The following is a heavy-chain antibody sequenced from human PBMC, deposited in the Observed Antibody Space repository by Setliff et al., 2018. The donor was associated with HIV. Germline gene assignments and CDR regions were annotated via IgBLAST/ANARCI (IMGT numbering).Heavy chain of an antibody. Sequence: SETLSLTCSVSGGSVRSNNYFWSWVRQPPGKGLRYIGTVYYNGVTYFNPSLKSRLTISVDTSKNQFSLKLSSLTAADTAVYYCARHWGSGWYMAMDVWGKGTTVTV. V-gene: IGHV4-39*01. CDR2: VYYNGVT. D-gene: IGHD6-19*01. CDR1: GGSVRSNNYF. J-gene: IGHJ6*03. CDR3: ARHWGSGWYMAMDV.